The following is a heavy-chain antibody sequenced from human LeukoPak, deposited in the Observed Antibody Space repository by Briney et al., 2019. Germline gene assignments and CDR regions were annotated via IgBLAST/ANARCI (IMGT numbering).Heavy chain of an antibody. Sequence: GGSLKLSCAASEFTFSNYWMSWVRQASGKGLEWVGRIRSKANSYATAYAASVKGRFTISRDDSKNTAYLRMNSLKTEDTAVYYCTRHPPPIVGATYSHAFDIWGQGTMVTVSS. V-gene: IGHV3-73*01. CDR1: EFTFSNYW. CDR2: IRSKANSYAT. J-gene: IGHJ3*02. CDR3: TRHPPPIVGATYSHAFDI. D-gene: IGHD1-26*01.